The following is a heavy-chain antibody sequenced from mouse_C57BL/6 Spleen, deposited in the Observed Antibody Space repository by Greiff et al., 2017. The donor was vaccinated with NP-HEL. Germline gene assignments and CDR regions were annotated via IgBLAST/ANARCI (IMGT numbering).Heavy chain of an antibody. CDR2: IYPGSGST. CDR1: GYTFTSYW. J-gene: IGHJ2*01. CDR3: ARSEGGYYVFDY. V-gene: IGHV1-55*01. D-gene: IGHD2-3*01. Sequence: QVQLQQPGAELVKPGASVKMSCKASGYTFTSYWITWVKQRPGQGLEWIGDIYPGSGSTNYNEKFKSKATLTVDTSSSKAYMQLSSLTSEDSAVYYWARSEGGYYVFDYWGQGTTLTVSS.